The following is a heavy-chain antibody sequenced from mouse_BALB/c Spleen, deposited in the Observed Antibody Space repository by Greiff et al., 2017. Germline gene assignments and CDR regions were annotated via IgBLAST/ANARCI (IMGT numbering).Heavy chain of an antibody. Sequence: VQLQQPGAELVRPGASVKLSCKASGYSFTSYWMNWVKQRPGQGLEWIGMIHPCDSETRLNEKFKDKATLTVDKSSSTAYMQLSSPTSEDSAVYYCVKVGVYPARFAYWGQGTLVTVSA. CDR3: VKVGVYPARFAY. CDR1: GYSFTSYW. CDR2: IHPCDSET. J-gene: IGHJ3*01. D-gene: IGHD5-1-1*01. V-gene: IGHV1-74*01.